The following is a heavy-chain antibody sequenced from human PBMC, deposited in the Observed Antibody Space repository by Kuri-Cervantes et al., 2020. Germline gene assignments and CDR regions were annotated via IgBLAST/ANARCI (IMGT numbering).Heavy chain of an antibody. Sequence: SGPTLVKPTQTLTLTCTFSGFSLSTSGVGVGWIRQPPGKALEWLALIAWDDDEYYNTSLKTRLTISKDTSKNQVVLTMTNMDPVDTATYYCARTPNYYYYMDVWGKGTTVTVSS. V-gene: IGHV2-70*12. J-gene: IGHJ6*03. CDR1: GFSLSTSGVG. CDR3: ARTPNYYYYMDV. CDR2: IAWDDDE.